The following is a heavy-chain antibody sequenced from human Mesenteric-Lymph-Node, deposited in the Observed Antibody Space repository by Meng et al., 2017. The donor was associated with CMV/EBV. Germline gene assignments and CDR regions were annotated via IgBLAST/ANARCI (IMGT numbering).Heavy chain of an antibody. CDR3: GGSYYH. CDR2: INSDGSST. Sequence: GESLKISCAASGFTFSSYWMHWVRQAPGKGLVWVSRINSDGSSTSYADSVKGRFTISRDNAKNTLYLQMNSLRAEDTAVYYCGGSYYHWGQGTLVTVSS. CDR1: GFTFSSYW. J-gene: IGHJ5*02. D-gene: IGHD1-26*01. V-gene: IGHV3-74*01.